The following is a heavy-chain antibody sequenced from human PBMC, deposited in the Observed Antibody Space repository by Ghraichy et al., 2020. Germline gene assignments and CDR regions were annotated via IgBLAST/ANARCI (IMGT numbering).Heavy chain of an antibody. CDR3: ASLKVGATFGY. D-gene: IGHD1-26*01. CDR2: ISSSSSTI. J-gene: IGHJ4*02. Sequence: LSLTCAASGFTFSSYSMNWVRQAPGKGLEWVSYISSSSSTIYYADSVKGRFTISRDNAKNSLYLQMNSLRAEDTAVYYCASLKVGATFGYWGQGTLVTVSS. V-gene: IGHV3-48*01. CDR1: GFTFSSYS.